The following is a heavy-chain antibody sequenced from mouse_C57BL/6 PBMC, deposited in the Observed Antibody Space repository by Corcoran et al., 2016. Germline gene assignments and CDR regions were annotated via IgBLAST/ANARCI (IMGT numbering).Heavy chain of an antibody. V-gene: IGHV1-85*01. CDR1: GYTFTSYD. CDR2: IYPRDCST. Sequence: QVQLQQSGPELVKPGASVKLSCKASGYTFTSYDINWVKQRPGQGLEWIGWIYPRDCSTKYNEKFKGKATLTVDTSSSTAYMELHSLTSEDSAVYFCARSRYGSSSYYFDYWGQGTTLTVSS. CDR3: ARSRYGSSSYYFDY. D-gene: IGHD1-1*01. J-gene: IGHJ2*01.